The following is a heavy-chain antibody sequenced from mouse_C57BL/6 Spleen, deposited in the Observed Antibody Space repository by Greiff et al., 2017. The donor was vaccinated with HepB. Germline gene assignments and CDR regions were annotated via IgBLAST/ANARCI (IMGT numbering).Heavy chain of an antibody. D-gene: IGHD2-4*01. J-gene: IGHJ3*01. CDR2: FYPGSGSI. CDR1: GYTFTEYT. V-gene: IGHV1-62-2*01. Sequence: QVQLQQSGAELVKPGASVKLSCKASGYTFTEYTIHWVKQRSGQGLEWSGWFYPGSGSIKYNEKFKDKATLTADKSSSTVDMELSRLTSEDSAVYFGARHEEGGGYDYDAVLFAYWGQGTLVTVSA. CDR3: ARHEEGGGYDYDAVLFAY.